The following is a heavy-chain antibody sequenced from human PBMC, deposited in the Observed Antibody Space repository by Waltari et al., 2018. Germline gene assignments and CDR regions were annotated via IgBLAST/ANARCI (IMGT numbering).Heavy chain of an antibody. CDR3: ARLSGEEYYFDY. J-gene: IGHJ4*02. Sequence: QVQLVQSGAEVKKPGSSVKVSCKASGGTFSSYAISWVRQAPGPGLEWLGGFIPIFGTANYAQKFQGRVTITADESTSTAYMELSSLRSEDTAVYYCARLSGEEYYFDYWGQGTLVTVSS. CDR1: GGTFSSYA. D-gene: IGHD7-27*01. V-gene: IGHV1-69*12. CDR2: FIPIFGTA.